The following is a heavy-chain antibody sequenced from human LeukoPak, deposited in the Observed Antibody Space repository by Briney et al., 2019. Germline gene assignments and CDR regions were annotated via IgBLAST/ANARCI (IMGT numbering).Heavy chain of an antibody. D-gene: IGHD6-13*01. J-gene: IGHJ4*02. CDR2: ISYDGSSK. CDR3: AKGPFPIAAAATTPFDY. V-gene: IGHV3-30*18. Sequence: GRSLRLSCAASGFTFSSYGMHWVRQAPGKGLEWVAVISYDGSSKYYADSVKGRFTISRDNSKNTLYLQMNSLRAEDTAVYYCAKGPFPIAAAATTPFDYWGQGTLVTVSS. CDR1: GFTFSSYG.